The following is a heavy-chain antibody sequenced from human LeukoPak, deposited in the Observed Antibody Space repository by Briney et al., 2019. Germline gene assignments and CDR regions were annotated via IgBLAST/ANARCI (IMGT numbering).Heavy chain of an antibody. V-gene: IGHV3-30*02. CDR2: IRYDGSNK. D-gene: IGHD3-10*01. J-gene: IGHJ6*03. CDR3: AREGEGSKRYYYYYYMDV. Sequence: GGSLRLSCAASGFTFSSYGMHWVRQAPGKGLEWVAFIRYDGSNKYYADSVKGRFTISRDNSKNTLYLQMNSLRAEDTAVYYCAREGEGSKRYYYYYYMDVWGKGTTVTVSS. CDR1: GFTFSSYG.